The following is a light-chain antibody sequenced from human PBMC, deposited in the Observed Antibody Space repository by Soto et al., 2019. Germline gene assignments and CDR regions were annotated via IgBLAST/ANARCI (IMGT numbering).Light chain of an antibody. J-gene: IGKJ1*01. V-gene: IGKV3-15*01. Sequence: ETVMKQSPAKLSVYKGERATLSCRASQSVNSNLAWYQQKLGQAPRVLIYGASTRATGIPDRFSGSGSGTEFILTISSLQSEDFAVYYCQEYNTWPCTFGQGTKVDIK. CDR3: QEYNTWPCT. CDR1: QSVNSN. CDR2: GAS.